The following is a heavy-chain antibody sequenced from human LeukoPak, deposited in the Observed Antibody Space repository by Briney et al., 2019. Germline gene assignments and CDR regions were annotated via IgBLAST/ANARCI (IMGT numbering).Heavy chain of an antibody. CDR1: GFTLRTYN. CDR2: ISSSGSTI. Sequence: GGSLRLSCAASGFTLRTYNVNWVRQAPGKGLEWVSYISSSGSTIYYADSVKGRFTISRDNAKNSLYLQMNSLRAEDTAVYYCAELGITMIGGVWGKGTTVTISS. V-gene: IGHV3-48*04. CDR3: AELGITMIGGV. D-gene: IGHD3-10*02. J-gene: IGHJ6*04.